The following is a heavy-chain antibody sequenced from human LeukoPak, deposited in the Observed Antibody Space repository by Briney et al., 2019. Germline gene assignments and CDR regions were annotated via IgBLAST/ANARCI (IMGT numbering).Heavy chain of an antibody. Sequence: GGSLRLSCATSGFTFSSYGMTWVRQAPAKGLEWVSSISGSGDNTYYADSVKGRFTFSRDNSKDTLYLQMNSLRAEDTAVYYCARGGYYGSGTYYSPTSPHWGQGTLVTVSS. J-gene: IGHJ4*02. D-gene: IGHD3-10*01. CDR3: ARGGYYGSGTYYSPTSPH. CDR1: GFTFSSYG. V-gene: IGHV3-23*01. CDR2: ISGSGDNT.